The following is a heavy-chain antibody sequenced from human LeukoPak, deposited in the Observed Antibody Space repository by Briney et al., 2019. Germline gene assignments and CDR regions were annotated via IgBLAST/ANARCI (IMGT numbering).Heavy chain of an antibody. D-gene: IGHD6-19*01. CDR1: GFTFSTYG. Sequence: PGGSLRLSCAASGFTFSTYGMSWVRQAPGKGLEWVSGISGSGGSTYYADSVKGRFTISRDNSKNTLYLQMNSLRAEDTAVYYCAKGLRGWYYFDYWGQGTLVTVSS. J-gene: IGHJ4*02. V-gene: IGHV3-23*01. CDR2: ISGSGGST. CDR3: AKGLRGWYYFDY.